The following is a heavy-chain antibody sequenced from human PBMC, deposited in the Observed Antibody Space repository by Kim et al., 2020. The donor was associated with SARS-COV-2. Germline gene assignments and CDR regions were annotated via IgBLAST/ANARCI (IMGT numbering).Heavy chain of an antibody. CDR2: ISYDGSNK. Sequence: GGSLRLSCAASGFTFSSYGMHWVRQAPGKGLEWVAVISYDGSNKYYADSVKGRFTISRDNSKNTLYLQMNSLRAEDTAVYYCAKDHVLWSGYYIGFGMDVWGQGTTVTVSS. D-gene: IGHD3-3*01. J-gene: IGHJ6*02. CDR3: AKDHVLWSGYYIGFGMDV. V-gene: IGHV3-30*18. CDR1: GFTFSSYG.